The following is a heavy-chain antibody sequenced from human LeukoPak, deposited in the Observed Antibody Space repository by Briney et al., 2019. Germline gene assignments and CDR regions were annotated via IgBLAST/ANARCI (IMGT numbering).Heavy chain of an antibody. D-gene: IGHD1-7*01. J-gene: IGHJ6*03. CDR3: ARRWNYGRNYYIDV. CDR1: GGSFSNYY. V-gene: IGHV4-34*01. CDR2: INDSGRI. Sequence: PSETLSLTCAVYGGSFSNYYWSWIRQPPGKGLEWIGEINDSGRINYNPSLMSRVTISVDTSKNQFYLRLTSVTARDTAVYYCARRWNYGRNYYIDVWGKGATVSVSS.